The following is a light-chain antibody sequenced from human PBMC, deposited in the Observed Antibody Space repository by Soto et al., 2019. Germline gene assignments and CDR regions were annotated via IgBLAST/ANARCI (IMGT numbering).Light chain of an antibody. CDR2: AAT. V-gene: IGKV3-15*01. Sequence: EIVMTQSPATLSVSPGEGATLSYTASESINNNLAWYQQNPGQPPRLLIYAATTRATGFPARFSGSGSGTEFTLTISSLQSEDFAVYYCQQHHKWPLTFGGGTKVDIK. CDR1: ESINNN. CDR3: QQHHKWPLT. J-gene: IGKJ4*01.